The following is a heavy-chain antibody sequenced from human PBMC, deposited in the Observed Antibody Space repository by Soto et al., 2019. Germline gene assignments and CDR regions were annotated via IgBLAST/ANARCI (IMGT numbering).Heavy chain of an antibody. CDR3: AKGISDYYAPFDF. D-gene: IGHD3-22*01. CDR1: GFTFSSYS. Sequence: PGGSLRLSCAASGFTFSSYSMNWVRQAPGKGLEWVSSISGSGGDTHYADSVKGRFSISRDNSKHTLYLQMNSLRAEDTAVYYCAKGISDYYAPFDFWGQGTLVTVSP. J-gene: IGHJ4*02. V-gene: IGHV3-23*01. CDR2: ISGSGGDT.